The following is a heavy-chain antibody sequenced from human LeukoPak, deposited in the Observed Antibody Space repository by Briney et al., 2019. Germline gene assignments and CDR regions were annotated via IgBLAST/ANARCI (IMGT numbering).Heavy chain of an antibody. Sequence: GGSLRLSCSASGFTFSSYAMHWVRQAPGKGREYVSAMSSSGGKTYYADSMKGRVIISRDNSKNTLYLQLSSLTPEDTAVYFCVKGAESYCDSRSDYWGQGTLVTVSS. D-gene: IGHD3-22*01. V-gene: IGHV3-64D*09. J-gene: IGHJ4*02. CDR2: MSSSGGKT. CDR1: GFTFSSYA. CDR3: VKGAESYCDSRSDY.